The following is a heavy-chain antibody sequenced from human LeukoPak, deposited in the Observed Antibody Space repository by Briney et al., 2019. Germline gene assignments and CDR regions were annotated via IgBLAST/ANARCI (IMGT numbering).Heavy chain of an antibody. J-gene: IGHJ6*02. CDR3: AITYYYGSGNPTSLDSYYDYGTDV. Sequence: SETLSLTCTVSGGSIDSSDYYWGWIRQPPGKGLEWIGSIYSSGRTHYSPSLKSRVTMSVDTSKNQFSLKLSSVTAADTAVYYCAITYYYGSGNPTSLDSYYDYGTDVWGQGTTVIVSS. CDR1: GGSIDSSDYY. V-gene: IGHV4-39*01. D-gene: IGHD3-10*01. CDR2: IYSSGRT.